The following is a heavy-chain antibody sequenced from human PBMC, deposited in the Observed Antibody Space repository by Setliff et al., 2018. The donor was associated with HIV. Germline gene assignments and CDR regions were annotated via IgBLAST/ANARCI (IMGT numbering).Heavy chain of an antibody. CDR3: AKDFGNTGVFDD. CDR2: IWSDGNK. D-gene: IGHD2-8*02. V-gene: IGHV3-30*02. J-gene: IGHJ4*02. Sequence: GGSLRLSCAASGFTFSNYGMHWVRQAPGKGLEWVAVIWSDGNKYYAASVKGRFTISRDISKNTLYLQMNSLRAEDTAVYYCAKDFGNTGVFDDWGQGTLVTVSS. CDR1: GFTFSNYG.